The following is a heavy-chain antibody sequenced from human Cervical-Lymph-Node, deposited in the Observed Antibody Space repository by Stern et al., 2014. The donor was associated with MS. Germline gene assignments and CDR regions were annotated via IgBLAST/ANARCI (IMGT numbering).Heavy chain of an antibody. Sequence: QVQLVESGGGVVQPGRSLRLSCAASGFSFSRYAMHWVRQAPGKVLEWVAFIWYDESNPYYADSVTGRFTISRDNFKNTLYLQMNSLRAEDTAVYYCASAYSSSHYYFDYWGQGTLVTVSS. V-gene: IGHV3-33*01. D-gene: IGHD6-13*01. CDR1: GFSFSRYA. CDR2: IWYDESNP. J-gene: IGHJ4*02. CDR3: ASAYSSSHYYFDY.